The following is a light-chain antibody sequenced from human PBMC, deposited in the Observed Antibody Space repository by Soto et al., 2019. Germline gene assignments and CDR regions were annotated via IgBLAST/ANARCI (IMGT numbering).Light chain of an antibody. CDR1: QSVSSSY. V-gene: IGKV3-20*01. CDR2: GAS. Sequence: EIVLTQSPGTLSLSPGERATLSCRASQSVSSSYLAWYQQKPGQAPRLLISGASSRATGIPDRFSGSGSGTEFTPTISSLQPDDFATYYCQQYNIPAWAFGQGTKVDIK. J-gene: IGKJ1*01. CDR3: QQYNIPAWA.